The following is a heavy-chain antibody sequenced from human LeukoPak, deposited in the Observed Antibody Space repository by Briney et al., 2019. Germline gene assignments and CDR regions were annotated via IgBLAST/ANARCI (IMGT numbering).Heavy chain of an antibody. D-gene: IGHD2-8*01. CDR1: GYTFTGYD. Sequence: GASVKVSCKASGYTFTGYDMHWVRQAPGQGLEWMGWINPNSGGTNYAQKFQGRVTMTRDTSISTAYMELSRLRSDDTAVYYCARAVPAPCGYCTNGVRRPWGLYYWGQGTLVTVSS. CDR3: ARAVPAPCGYCTNGVRRPWGLYY. J-gene: IGHJ4*02. CDR2: INPNSGGT. V-gene: IGHV1-2*02.